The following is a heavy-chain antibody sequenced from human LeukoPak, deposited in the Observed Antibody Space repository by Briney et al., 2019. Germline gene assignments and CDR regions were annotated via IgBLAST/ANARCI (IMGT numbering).Heavy chain of an antibody. D-gene: IGHD6-19*01. Sequence: GGSLRLSCAASGFTFSSYGMHWVRQPPGKGLEWVAVISYDGSNKYYADSVKGRFTISRDNSKNTLYLQMNSLRAEDTAVYYCARDLLRHMSSGWYVWSSPTLFDYWGQGTLVTVSS. CDR3: ARDLLRHMSSGWYVWSSPTLFDY. CDR1: GFTFSSYG. CDR2: ISYDGSNK. J-gene: IGHJ4*02. V-gene: IGHV3-30*19.